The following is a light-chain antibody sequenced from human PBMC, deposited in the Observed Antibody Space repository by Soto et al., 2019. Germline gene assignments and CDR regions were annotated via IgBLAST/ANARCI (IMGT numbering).Light chain of an antibody. V-gene: IGKV1-5*01. Sequence: DIQMTQSPSTLSASVGDTVTVTCRASQSVSGWLAWYQQKPGKAPKLLIYGASTLQSGVPSRFGGSGSGTDFTLTVSSLQPEDFATYYCQQLFIYPPTFGPGTKVDIK. CDR3: QQLFIYPPT. CDR2: GAS. J-gene: IGKJ3*01. CDR1: QSVSGW.